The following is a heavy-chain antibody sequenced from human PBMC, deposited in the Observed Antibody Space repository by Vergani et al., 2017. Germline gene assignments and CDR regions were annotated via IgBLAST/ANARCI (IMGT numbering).Heavy chain of an antibody. D-gene: IGHD6-19*01. Sequence: QVQLVQSGAEVKKPGSSVKVSCKASGGTFSSYAISWVRQAPGQGLEWMGWISAYNGNTNYAQKLQGRVTMTTDTSTSTAYMELRSLRSDGTAVYYCARDPIAARPDSSGWAANYYYYGMDVWGQGTTVTVSS. CDR1: GGTFSSYA. V-gene: IGHV1-18*01. CDR2: ISAYNGNT. J-gene: IGHJ6*02. CDR3: ARDPIAARPDSSGWAANYYYYGMDV.